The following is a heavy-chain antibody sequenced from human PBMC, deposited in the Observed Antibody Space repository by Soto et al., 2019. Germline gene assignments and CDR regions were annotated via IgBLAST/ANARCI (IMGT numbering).Heavy chain of an antibody. V-gene: IGHV1-69*13. CDR3: ARAPTTCIGGSCYKRAHYYSYKINV. D-gene: IGHD2-15*01. Sequence: GASVKVSCKASGGTFSDYAISWVRQAPGQGLEWMGGIIPIFGPTNYAQKFHGRVTIAADDTTSTGYMAQSSLKAEDTAFYYCARAPTTCIGGSCYKRAHYYSYKINVSGQGTTGTVSS. CDR1: GGTFSDYA. J-gene: IGHJ6*02. CDR2: IIPIFGPT.